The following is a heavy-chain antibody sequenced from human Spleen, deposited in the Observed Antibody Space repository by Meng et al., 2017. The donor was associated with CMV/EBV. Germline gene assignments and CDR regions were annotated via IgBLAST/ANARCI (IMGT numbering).Heavy chain of an antibody. CDR3: AKESSRFLDLVVTYLNSLDV. V-gene: IGHV3-30*02. J-gene: IGHJ6*02. CDR1: GFTFSGYE. CDR2: IRFDGSNQ. Sequence: GESLKISCVASGFTFSGYEMNWVRQAPGKGLEWVAFIRFDGSNQYYASSVKGRFTISRDNFKNTLSLQMNSLRLEDTAVYYCAKESSRFLDLVVTYLNSLDVWGQGITVTVSS. D-gene: IGHD3-3*01.